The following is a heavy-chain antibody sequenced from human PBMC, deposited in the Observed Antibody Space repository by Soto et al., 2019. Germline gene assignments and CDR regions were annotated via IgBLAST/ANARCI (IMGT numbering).Heavy chain of an antibody. V-gene: IGHV3-53*01. CDR1: GFTVRSSY. Sequence: LRLSCAASGFTVRSSYMSWVRQAPGKGLEWVSVIYGGGSTYYADSVKGRFTVSRDNSKNTLYLQMNSPRDEDTAIYFSAILDLPGHYFDYGGQGSLFTAPQ. J-gene: IGHJ4*02. CDR2: IYGGGST. CDR3: AILDLPGHYFDY.